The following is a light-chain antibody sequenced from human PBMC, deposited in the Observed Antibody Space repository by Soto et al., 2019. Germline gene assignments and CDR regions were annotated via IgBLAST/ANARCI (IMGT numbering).Light chain of an antibody. V-gene: IGKV3-15*01. CDR3: QQHNNWPQT. CDR1: QSVSSN. CDR2: SAS. J-gene: IGKJ1*01. Sequence: LVVTQSPATLSVSPGERATLSCRASQSVSSNLAWYQQKPDQAPRLLIYSASTRATGIPARFSGSGSGTEFTLTISSLQSEDFAVYYCQQHNNWPQTFGQGTKVDIK.